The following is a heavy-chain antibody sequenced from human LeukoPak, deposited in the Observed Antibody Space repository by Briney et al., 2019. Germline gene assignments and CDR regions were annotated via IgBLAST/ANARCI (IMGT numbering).Heavy chain of an antibody. CDR3: AKGGPYSSSWGGKFDH. J-gene: IGHJ4*02. V-gene: IGHV3-23*01. CDR1: GFTFSSYA. Sequence: GGSLRLSCAASGFTFSSYAMNWVRQAPGKGLEWVSSISGSGDRTYYADSVNGRFSISRDNSKNTLYLQMNSLRAKDTAIYYCAKGGPYSSSWGGKFDHWGQGTLVTVSS. CDR2: ISGSGDRT. D-gene: IGHD6-13*01.